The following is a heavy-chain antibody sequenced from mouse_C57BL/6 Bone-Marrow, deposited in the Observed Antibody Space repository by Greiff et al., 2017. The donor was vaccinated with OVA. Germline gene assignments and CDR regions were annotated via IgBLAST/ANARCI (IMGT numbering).Heavy chain of an antibody. V-gene: IGHV1-72*01. D-gene: IGHD1-1*01. CDR3: AYYYGSREYYFDY. J-gene: IGHJ2*01. CDR1: GYTFTSYW. CDR2: IDPNSGGT. Sequence: VQLQQPGAELVKPGASVKLSCKASGYTFTSYWMHWVKQRPGRGLEWIGRIDPNSGGTKYNEKFKSKATLTVDKPSSTAYMQLSSLTSEDSAVYYCAYYYGSREYYFDYWGQGTTRTVSS.